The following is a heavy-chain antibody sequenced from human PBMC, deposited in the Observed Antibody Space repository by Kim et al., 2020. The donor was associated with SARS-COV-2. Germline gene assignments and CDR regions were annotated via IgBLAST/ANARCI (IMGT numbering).Heavy chain of an antibody. J-gene: IGHJ4*02. Sequence: ADSVKGRFTISRDNSKNTLYLQMNSLRAEDTAVYYCAKDYSGSTAGSFDYWGQGTLVTVSS. CDR3: AKDYSGSTAGSFDY. D-gene: IGHD3-10*01. V-gene: IGHV3-30*02.